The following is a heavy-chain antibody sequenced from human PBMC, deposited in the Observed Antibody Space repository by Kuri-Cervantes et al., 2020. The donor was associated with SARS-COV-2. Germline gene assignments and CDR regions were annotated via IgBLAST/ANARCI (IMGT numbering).Heavy chain of an antibody. V-gene: IGHV3-30*04. CDR3: ARDWVAAAGQAEYFQH. D-gene: IGHD6-13*01. CDR2: ISNDASNK. Sequence: GGSLRLSCAASGFTFSSYAMYWVRQAPGKGLEWVAFISNDASNKYYTDSVKGRFTISRDNSKNTLYLQMKSRRVEDTAVYYCARDWVAAAGQAEYFQHWGQGTRVTVSS. CDR1: GFTFSSYA. J-gene: IGHJ1*01.